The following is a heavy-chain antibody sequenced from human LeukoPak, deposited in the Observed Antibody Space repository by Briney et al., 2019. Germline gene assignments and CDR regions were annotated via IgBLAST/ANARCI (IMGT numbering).Heavy chain of an antibody. Sequence: KPGASVKVSCKASGYTFTGYYMHWVRQAPGQGLEWMGWINPNSGGTNYAQKFQGRVTMTRDTSISTAYMKLSRLRSDDTAVYYCARDPTYYDILTDKYQYHGMDVWGQGTTVTVSS. CDR3: ARDPTYYDILTDKYQYHGMDV. CDR1: GYTFTGYY. V-gene: IGHV1-2*02. D-gene: IGHD3-9*01. J-gene: IGHJ6*02. CDR2: INPNSGGT.